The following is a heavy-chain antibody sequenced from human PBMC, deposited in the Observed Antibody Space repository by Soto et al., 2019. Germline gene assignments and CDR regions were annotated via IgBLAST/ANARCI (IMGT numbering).Heavy chain of an antibody. CDR3: AKGRGGSGSLTPRVDF. Sequence: EVQLLESGGALLQLGGPLKLPFEASGLTLNNYAWTWVRKAQGKGLEGVSAFSGGGDTTSYADSVKGRFTVSRDGSKNTLYLQMSSLRAEDTALYYCAKGRGGSGSLTPRVDFWGQGTLVTVSS. D-gene: IGHD3-10*01. CDR2: FSGGGDTT. J-gene: IGHJ4*02. CDR1: GLTLNNYA. V-gene: IGHV3-23*01.